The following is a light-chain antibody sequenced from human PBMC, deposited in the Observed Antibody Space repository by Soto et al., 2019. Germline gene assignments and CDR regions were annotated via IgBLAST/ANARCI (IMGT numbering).Light chain of an antibody. CDR2: NAS. CDR1: QDTSNY. Sequence: DIQMTQSPSSLSASVGDRVTITCQASQDTSNYLNWYQQKPGKAPKLLIYNASNLETGVPSRLSGSGSGTDFNLTISSLQPEDIATYYCQQYDSLPRTFGQGTKVEIK. J-gene: IGKJ1*01. CDR3: QQYDSLPRT. V-gene: IGKV1-33*01.